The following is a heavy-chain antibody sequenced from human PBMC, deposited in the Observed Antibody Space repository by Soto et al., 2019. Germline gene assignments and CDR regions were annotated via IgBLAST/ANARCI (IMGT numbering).Heavy chain of an antibody. V-gene: IGHV1-18*04. CDR3: ARPPLGYCDSTAWPNLFGP. J-gene: IGHJ5*02. D-gene: IGHD2-2*01. CDR2: ISTYNGNT. CDR1: GYTFSSHG. Sequence: GASVKVSCKASGYTFSSHGISWVRQAPGLGLEWMGWISTYNGNTDYARNFQGRVTFTKDTSTSTAYMELSSLRSDETAVYYCARPPLGYCDSTAWPNLFGPWGKGTLVTVSS.